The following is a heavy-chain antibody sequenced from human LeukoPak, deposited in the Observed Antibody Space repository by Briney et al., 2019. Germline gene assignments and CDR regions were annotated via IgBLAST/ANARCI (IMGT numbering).Heavy chain of an antibody. CDR1: GYTFTSYG. D-gene: IGHD3-3*01. CDR3: ARGYDFWSGYFRFDY. Sequence: ASVKVSCKASGYTFTSYGISWVRQAPGQGLEWMGWTSAYNGNTNYAQKLQGRVTMTTDTSTSAAYMELRSLRSDDTAVYYCARGYDFWSGYFRFDYWGQGTLVTVSS. J-gene: IGHJ4*02. V-gene: IGHV1-18*01. CDR2: TSAYNGNT.